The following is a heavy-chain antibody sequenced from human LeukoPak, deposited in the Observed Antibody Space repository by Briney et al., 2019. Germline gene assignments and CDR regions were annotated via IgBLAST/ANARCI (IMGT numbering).Heavy chain of an antibody. CDR2: INSDGSST. CDR1: GFSFSNYW. Sequence: GGSLRLSCAASGFSFSNYWMHWVRQAPGKGLVWVSRINSDGSSTTYADSVKGRFTISRDNAKNTLYLQMNSLRAEDTAVYYCARDPHGYWWFDPWGQGTLVTVSS. D-gene: IGHD5-18*01. V-gene: IGHV3-74*03. J-gene: IGHJ5*02. CDR3: ARDPHGYWWFDP.